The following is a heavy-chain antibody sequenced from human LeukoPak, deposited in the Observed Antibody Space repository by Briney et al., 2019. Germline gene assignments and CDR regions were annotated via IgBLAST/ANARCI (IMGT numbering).Heavy chain of an antibody. CDR3: ASSLGPLTEY. V-gene: IGHV3-74*01. CDR1: GFTFSSHW. CDR2: INSDGSST. Sequence: GGSLRLSCAASGFTFSSHWMHWVRQAPGKRLVWVSRINSDGSSTDYADSVKGRFTISRDNTKNTLYLQMNSLRAEDTAVYYCASSLGPLTEYWGQGTLVTVSS. J-gene: IGHJ4*02. D-gene: IGHD3-16*01.